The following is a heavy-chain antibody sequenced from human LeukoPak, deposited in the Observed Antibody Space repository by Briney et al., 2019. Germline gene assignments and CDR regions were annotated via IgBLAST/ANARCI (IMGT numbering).Heavy chain of an antibody. CDR1: GFTFSSYS. J-gene: IGHJ4*02. V-gene: IGHV3-64D*06. D-gene: IGHD2-15*01. CDR2: ISSNGGNT. Sequence: GGSLRLSCSASGFTFSSYSMHWVRQAPWKGLEYVSAISSNGGNTSYADSVKGRFTISRDNSKNTLYPQMSSLRAEDTAVYYCAAYCTGGTCYYDDYWGQGTXVXVSS. CDR3: AAYCTGGTCYYDDY.